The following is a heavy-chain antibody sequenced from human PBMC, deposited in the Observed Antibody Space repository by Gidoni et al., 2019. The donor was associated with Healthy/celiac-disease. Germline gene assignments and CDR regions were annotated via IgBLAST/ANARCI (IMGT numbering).Heavy chain of an antibody. CDR3: ARHLVAARYFDY. J-gene: IGHJ4*02. D-gene: IGHD6-6*01. Sequence: QLQLQVSRPGLVKPSETLSLTCTVSAGSIRSSRYYWGWIRQPPGKGLEWIGSIYYSGSTYYNPSLKSRVTISVDTSKNQFSLKLSSVTAADTAVYYCARHLVAARYFDYWGQGTLVTVSS. CDR2: IYYSGST. V-gene: IGHV4-39*01. CDR1: AGSIRSSRYY.